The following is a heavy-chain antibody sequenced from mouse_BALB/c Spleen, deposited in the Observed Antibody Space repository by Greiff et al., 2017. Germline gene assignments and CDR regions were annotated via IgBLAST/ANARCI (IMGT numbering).Heavy chain of an antibody. V-gene: IGHV1-14*01. D-gene: IGHD1-1*01. J-gene: IGHJ3*01. CDR1: GYTFTSYV. Sequence: VQLKESGPELVKPGASVKMSCKASGYTFTSYVMHWVKQKPGQGLEWIGYINPYNDGTKYNEKFKGKATLTSDKSSSTAYMELSSLTSEDSAVYYCGCSRGAYWGQGTLVTVSA. CDR3: GCSRGAY. CDR2: INPYNDGT.